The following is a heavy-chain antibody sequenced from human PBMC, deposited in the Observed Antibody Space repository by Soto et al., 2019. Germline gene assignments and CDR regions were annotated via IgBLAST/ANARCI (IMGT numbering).Heavy chain of an antibody. Sequence: GGSLRLSCAASGFTFSTSWMDWVRQTPGKGLEWVANINPDGSAKNYVDSVKGRFTLSRDNAKNSLFLQMRSLTAEDSGLYFCSRYLDFWGRGTLVTVSS. CDR1: GFTFSTSW. J-gene: IGHJ4*02. V-gene: IGHV3-7*01. CDR2: INPDGSAK. CDR3: SRYLDF.